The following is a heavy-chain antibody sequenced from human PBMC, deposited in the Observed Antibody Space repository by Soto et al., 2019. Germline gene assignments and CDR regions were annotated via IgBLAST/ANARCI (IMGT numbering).Heavy chain of an antibody. CDR3: TKCGSGSYSPDY. J-gene: IGHJ4*02. V-gene: IGHV3-23*04. CDR2: ISGSGGST. D-gene: IGHD3-10*01. Sequence: EVQLVESGGGLVQPGGSLRLSCAASGFTFSSYAMNWVRQAPGKGLEWVSGISGSGGSTYYADSVKGRLTISRDNPKNPLYLQMNSLRAEDTAVYYCTKCGSGSYSPDYWGQGTLVTVSS. CDR1: GFTFSSYA.